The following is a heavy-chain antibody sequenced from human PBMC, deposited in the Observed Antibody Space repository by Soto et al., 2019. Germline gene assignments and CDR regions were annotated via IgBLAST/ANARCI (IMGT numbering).Heavy chain of an antibody. CDR3: AKWGYSSSSPYYYYYGMDV. CDR2: ISGSGGST. Sequence: PGGSLRLSCAASGFTFSSYAMSWARQAPGKGLEWVSAISGSGGSTYYADSVKGRFTISRDNSKNTLYLQMNSLRAEDTAVYYCAKWGYSSSSPYYYYYGMDVWGQGTTVTVSS. CDR1: GFTFSSYA. V-gene: IGHV3-23*01. D-gene: IGHD6-6*01. J-gene: IGHJ6*02.